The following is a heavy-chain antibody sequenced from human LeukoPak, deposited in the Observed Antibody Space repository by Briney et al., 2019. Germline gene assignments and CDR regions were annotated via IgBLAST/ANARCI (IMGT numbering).Heavy chain of an antibody. J-gene: IGHJ3*02. D-gene: IGHD3-22*01. CDR2: MYTSGSI. CDR1: GGSISSGSDY. CDR3: AREYYYDSSGYYPSDAFDI. Sequence: SETLSLTCTVSGGSISSGSDYWSWIRQPAGKGLEWIGRMYTSGSINYNPSLKSRVTISIDTSKNLFSLNLTSVTAADTAVYYCAREYYYDSSGYYPSDAFDIWGQGTMVTVSS. V-gene: IGHV4-61*02.